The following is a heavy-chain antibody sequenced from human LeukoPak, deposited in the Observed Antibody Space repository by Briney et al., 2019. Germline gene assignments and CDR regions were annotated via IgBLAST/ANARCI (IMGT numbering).Heavy chain of an antibody. V-gene: IGHV4-39*01. CDR3: ARHIKVGWELLRRSGGSFDY. D-gene: IGHD1-26*01. J-gene: IGHJ4*02. CDR1: GGSISSSSYY. CDR2: IYYSGST. Sequence: SETLSLTCTVSGGSISSSSYYWGWIRQPPGKGLEWIGSIYYSGSTYYNPSLKSRVTISVDTSKNQFSLKLSSVTAADTAVYYCARHIKVGWELLRRSGGSFDYWGQGTLVTVSS.